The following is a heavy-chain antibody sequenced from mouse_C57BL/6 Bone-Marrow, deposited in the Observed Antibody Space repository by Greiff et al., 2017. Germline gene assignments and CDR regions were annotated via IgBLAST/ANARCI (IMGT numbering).Heavy chain of an antibody. CDR1: GYAFSSSW. Sequence: LQESGPELVKPGASVKISCKASGYAFSSSWMNWVKQRPGKGLEWIGRIYPGDGDTNYNGKFKGKATLTADKSSSTAYMQLSSLTSEDSAVYFCARFGPLGFWGQGTTLTVSS. CDR2: IYPGDGDT. D-gene: IGHD3-1*01. CDR3: ARFGPLGF. J-gene: IGHJ2*01. V-gene: IGHV1-82*01.